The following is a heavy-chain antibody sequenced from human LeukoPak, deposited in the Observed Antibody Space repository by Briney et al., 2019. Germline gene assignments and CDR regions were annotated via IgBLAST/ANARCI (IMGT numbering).Heavy chain of an antibody. CDR1: GYTFSNYG. J-gene: IGHJ6*02. CDR3: ARGDCLYHNAMDV. Sequence: ASVKVSCKSSGYTFSNYGVTWVRQAPGQGLEWMGWISIYNGNTKYAQKFQGRITMTTDTSTSTAYMELRRLRFDDTAMYYCARGDCLYHNAMDVWGQGTSVTVSS. D-gene: IGHD2-21*02. CDR2: ISIYNGNT. V-gene: IGHV1-18*01.